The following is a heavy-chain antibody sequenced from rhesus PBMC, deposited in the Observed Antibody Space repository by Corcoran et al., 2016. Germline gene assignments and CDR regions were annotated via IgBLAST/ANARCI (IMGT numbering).Heavy chain of an antibody. V-gene: IGHV4-106*01. D-gene: IGHD3-28*01. J-gene: IGHJ4*01. CDR3: ARRVIVVITEYYFDY. Sequence: QVQLQESGPGLVKPSETLSLTCAVSGGSISDASYWSWIRQPPGKGLEWIGYIYGSGGGPNYNPSLKNRVTISIDTSKNQFSLKLSSVTAADTAVYYCARRVIVVITEYYFDYWGQGVLVTVSS. CDR1: GGSISDASY. CDR2: IYGSGGGP.